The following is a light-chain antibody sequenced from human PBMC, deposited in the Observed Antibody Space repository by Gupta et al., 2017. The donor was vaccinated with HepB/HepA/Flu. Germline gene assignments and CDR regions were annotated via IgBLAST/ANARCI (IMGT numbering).Light chain of an antibody. Sequence: DSVMTQSPLSLPVTPGEPASISCRSSQSLLHSNGYNYLDWYLQKPGQSPQLLIYLGCNRASGVPDRFSGSGSGTDFTLKISRVEAEDVGGYYCIFGPGTKVDIK. J-gene: IGKJ3*01. CDR1: QSLLHSNGYNY. CDR2: LGC. V-gene: IGKV2-28*01. CDR3: I.